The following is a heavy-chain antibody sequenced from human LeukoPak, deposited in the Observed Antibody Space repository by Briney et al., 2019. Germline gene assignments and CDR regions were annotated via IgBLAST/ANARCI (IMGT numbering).Heavy chain of an antibody. Sequence: PGGSLRLSCAASGFTFSNAWMSWVRQAPGKGREWVGRIKSKTDGGTTDYAAPVKGSFTISRDDSKTTMYLQMNSLKTEDTAVYHWTTGITMVRGVIHLIDYWGQGTLVTVSA. J-gene: IGHJ4*02. V-gene: IGHV3-15*01. CDR2: IKSKTDGGTT. CDR3: TTGITMVRGVIHLIDY. D-gene: IGHD3-10*01. CDR1: GFTFSNAW.